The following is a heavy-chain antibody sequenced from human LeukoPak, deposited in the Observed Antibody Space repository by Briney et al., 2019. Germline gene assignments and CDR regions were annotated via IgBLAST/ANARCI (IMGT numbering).Heavy chain of an antibody. CDR3: ARDTVSYGIDY. D-gene: IGHD4-17*01. CDR1: GSTFSSYG. J-gene: IGHJ4*02. V-gene: IGHV3-33*01. CDR2: IWYDGSNK. Sequence: GRSLRLSCAASGSTFSSYGMHWVRQAPGKGLEWVAVIWYDGSNKYYADSVKGRFTISRDNSKNTLYLQMNSLRAEDTAVYYCARDTVSYGIDYWGQGTLVTVSS.